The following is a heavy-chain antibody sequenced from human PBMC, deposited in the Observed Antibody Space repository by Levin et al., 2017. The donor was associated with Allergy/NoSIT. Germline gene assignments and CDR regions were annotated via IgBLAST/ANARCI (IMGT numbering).Heavy chain of an antibody. CDR1: GDSVSSNSAA. CDR2: TYYRSKWYN. D-gene: IGHD3-10*01. CDR3: ARDTRYYYGSGSYMGDYYYMDV. V-gene: IGHV6-1*01. J-gene: IGHJ6*03. Sequence: SQTLSLTCAISGDSVSSNSAAWNWIRQSPSRGLEWLGRTYYRSKWYNDYAVSVKSRITINPDTSKNQFSLQLNSVTPEDTAVYYCARDTRYYYGSGSYMGDYYYMDVWGKGTTVTVSS.